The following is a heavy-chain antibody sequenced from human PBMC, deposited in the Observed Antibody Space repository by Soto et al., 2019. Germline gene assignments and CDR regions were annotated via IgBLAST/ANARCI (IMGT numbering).Heavy chain of an antibody. Sequence: PGGSLRLSCAASGFTFITYAMAWVRQAPWKGLEWVSVISGSGDSTYYADSVKGRFTISRDNSKNTLYLQMNSLRGEDTAVYYCARGYGVKSGTFDFWGQGTMVTVSS. CDR3: ARGYGVKSGTFDF. V-gene: IGHV3-23*01. CDR2: ISGSGDST. D-gene: IGHD4-17*01. CDR1: GFTFITYA. J-gene: IGHJ3*01.